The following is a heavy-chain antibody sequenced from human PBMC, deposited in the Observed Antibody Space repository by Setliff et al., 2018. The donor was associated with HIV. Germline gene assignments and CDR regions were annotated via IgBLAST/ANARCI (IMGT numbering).Heavy chain of an antibody. D-gene: IGHD1-26*01. J-gene: IGHJ4*02. CDR1: GYTMTELP. V-gene: IGHV1-24*01. CDR3: ARGVDGSYRKFFDN. CDR2: FDPEVGET. Sequence: ASVKVSCKLSGYTMTELPMHWVRQAPGKGLEWMGGFDPEVGETIYAQKFQGRVTMTEDPSTDTAYMELSSLRSEDTAVYYCARGVDGSYRKFFDNWGQGTLVTVSS.